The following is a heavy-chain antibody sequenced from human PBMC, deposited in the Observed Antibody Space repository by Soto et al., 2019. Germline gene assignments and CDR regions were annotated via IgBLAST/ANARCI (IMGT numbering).Heavy chain of an antibody. CDR2: IDPSDSQT. D-gene: IGHD3-9*01. V-gene: IGHV5-10-1*01. CDR3: ERHIFDCNTGPNFHYYFHS. Sequence: GESLKISCKGSGYSFAGYWITWVRQKPGKGLEWMGRIDPSDSQTYYSPSFRGHVTISATKSITTVFLQWSSVRTSDNNMYYYERHIFDCNTGPNFHYYFHSWGQGTPVTVSP. J-gene: IGHJ4*02. CDR1: GYSFAGYW.